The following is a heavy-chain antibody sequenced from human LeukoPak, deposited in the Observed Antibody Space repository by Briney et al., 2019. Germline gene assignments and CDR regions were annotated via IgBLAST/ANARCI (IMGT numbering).Heavy chain of an antibody. Sequence: GESQKISCKGSGYSFNTYWIGWVRQMPGKGLEWMGIIYPGDSDTRYSPSFQGQVTISADKAISTAYLQWSSLKASDTAIYYCARAHRSADYYDSSGYYYYWGQGTLVTVSS. CDR1: GYSFNTYW. CDR3: ARAHRSADYYDSSGYYYY. D-gene: IGHD3-22*01. J-gene: IGHJ4*02. CDR2: IYPGDSDT. V-gene: IGHV5-51*01.